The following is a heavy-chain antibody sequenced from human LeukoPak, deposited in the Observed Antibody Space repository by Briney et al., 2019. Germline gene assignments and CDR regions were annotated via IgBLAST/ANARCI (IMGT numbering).Heavy chain of an antibody. CDR3: ARSGSTGYSLDY. J-gene: IGHJ4*02. V-gene: IGHV1-2*02. Sequence: GASVKVSCTASGYSFTGYFIHWVRQAPGQGLEWMGCIDPNSGDTKYAQKFQGRVSMPRDTSTRTAYMERSRLRSDDTAVYFCARSGSTGYSLDYWGQGTLVTVSS. D-gene: IGHD3-22*01. CDR2: IDPNSGDT. CDR1: GYSFTGYF.